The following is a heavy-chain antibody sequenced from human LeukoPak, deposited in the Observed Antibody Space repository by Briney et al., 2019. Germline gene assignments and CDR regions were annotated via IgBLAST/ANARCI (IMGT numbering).Heavy chain of an antibody. V-gene: IGHV3-21*01. CDR3: ARDKTGTTATVSDY. CDR1: GFTFSSYS. Sequence: GGSLRLSCAASGFTFSSYSMNWVRQAPGKGLEWVSSISSSSSYIYYADSVKGRFTISRDNAKNSLYLQMNSLRAEDTAVYYCARDKTGTTATVSDYWGQGTLVTVSS. J-gene: IGHJ4*02. CDR2: ISSSSSYI. D-gene: IGHD1-7*01.